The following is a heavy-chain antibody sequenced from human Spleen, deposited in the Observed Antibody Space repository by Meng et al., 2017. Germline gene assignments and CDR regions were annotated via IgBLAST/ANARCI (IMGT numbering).Heavy chain of an antibody. V-gene: IGHV1-18*01. Sequence: QVAVVQSRAEVKTPGDPVKVHCKASGYTFKSYVISLVRQAPGQGLEWLGWITAYNGNTNYVKKFQGRVTMTTDTSTSTAYMELRSLRSDDTAVYYCAREGIKTRPGLDYWGQGTLVTVSS. CDR3: AREGIKTRPGLDY. CDR2: ITAYNGNT. D-gene: IGHD1-14*01. J-gene: IGHJ4*02. CDR1: GYTFKSYV.